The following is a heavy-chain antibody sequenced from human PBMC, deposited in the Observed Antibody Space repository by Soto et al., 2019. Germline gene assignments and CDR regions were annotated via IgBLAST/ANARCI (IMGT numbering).Heavy chain of an antibody. CDR2: IYRTGST. CDR3: ASRDPGHSVDY. J-gene: IGHJ4*02. V-gene: IGHV4-4*02. CDR1: GGSFTSNNW. Sequence: QVQLQESGPGLVKPSGTLSLTCAVSGGSFTSNNWWTWVRQPPGQGLEWIGEIYRTGSTNYNPSLKSRVTISLDKSETHFYLKVTSLPAAATAVYYCASRDPGHSVDYWGQGTLVTGSS. D-gene: IGHD5-12*01.